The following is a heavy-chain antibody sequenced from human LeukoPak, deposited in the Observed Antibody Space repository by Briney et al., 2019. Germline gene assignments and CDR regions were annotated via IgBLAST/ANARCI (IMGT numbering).Heavy chain of an antibody. J-gene: IGHJ6*03. CDR1: GYTFTSYY. CDR3: ARDIAVAVAYYYMDV. V-gene: IGHV1-46*01. CDR2: INLSGGST. Sequence: GASVKVPCKASGYTFTSYYMHWVRQAPGQGLEWMGIINLSGGSTNYAQRFQGRVTMTRDTSTSTVYMELSSLSSEDTAVYYCARDIAVAVAYYYMDVWGKGTTVTISS. D-gene: IGHD6-19*01.